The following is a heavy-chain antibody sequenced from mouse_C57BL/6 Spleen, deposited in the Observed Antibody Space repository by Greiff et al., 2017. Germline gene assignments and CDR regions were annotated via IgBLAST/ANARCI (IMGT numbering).Heavy chain of an antibody. J-gene: IGHJ4*01. CDR1: GYTFTDYN. D-gene: IGHD1-1*01. Sequence: EVKLVESGPELVKPGASVKMSCKASGYTFTDYNMHWVKQSHGKSLEWIGYINPNNGGTSYNQKFKGKATLTVNKSSSTAYMELRSLTSEDSAVYYCASPYYYGSSPYYAMDYWGQGTSVTVSS. V-gene: IGHV1-22*01. CDR3: ASPYYYGSSPYYAMDY. CDR2: INPNNGGT.